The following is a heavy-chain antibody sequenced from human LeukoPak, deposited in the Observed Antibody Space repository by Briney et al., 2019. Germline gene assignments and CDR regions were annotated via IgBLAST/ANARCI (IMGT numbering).Heavy chain of an antibody. D-gene: IGHD2-15*01. V-gene: IGHV3-23*01. CDR1: GFTFSSYA. CDR3: AKVPLFGIVVVVAASYFDY. Sequence: PGGSLRLSCAASGFTFSSYAMSWVRQAPGKGLEWVSAISGSGGSTYYADSVKGRFTISRDNSKNTLYLQMNSLRAEDTAVYYCAKVPLFGIVVVVAASYFDYWGQGTLVTVSS. J-gene: IGHJ4*02. CDR2: ISGSGGST.